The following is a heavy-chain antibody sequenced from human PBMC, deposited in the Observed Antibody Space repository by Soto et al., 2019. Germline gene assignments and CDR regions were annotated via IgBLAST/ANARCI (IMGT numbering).Heavy chain of an antibody. CDR3: ARPKTIGAAAGKGWFDP. D-gene: IGHD6-13*01. CDR1: GGSVSSGSYY. Sequence: SETLSLTCTVSGGSVSSGSYYWSWIRQPPGKGLECVGYIYYSGSTNYNPSLKSRVTISVDTSKNQFSLKLTSVTAADTAMYYCARPKTIGAAAGKGWFDPWGQGTLVTVSS. V-gene: IGHV4-61*01. CDR2: IYYSGST. J-gene: IGHJ5*02.